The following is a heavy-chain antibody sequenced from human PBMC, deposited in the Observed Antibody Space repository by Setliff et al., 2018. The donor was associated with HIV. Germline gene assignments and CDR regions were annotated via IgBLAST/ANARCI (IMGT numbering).Heavy chain of an antibody. CDR3: ARDSVVRGVMVGMDV. D-gene: IGHD3-10*01. Sequence: SETLSLTCTVSGGSISNYYWNWIRQPPGKGLEWIGYIYYTGSTNYDPSLKSRVTISLDTSKDQFSLKLSSVTAADTAIYYCARDSVVRGVMVGMDVWGKGTTVTVSS. CDR2: IYYTGST. V-gene: IGHV4-59*01. J-gene: IGHJ6*03. CDR1: GGSISNYY.